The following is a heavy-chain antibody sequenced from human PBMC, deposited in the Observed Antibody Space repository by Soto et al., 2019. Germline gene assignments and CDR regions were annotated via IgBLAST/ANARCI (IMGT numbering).Heavy chain of an antibody. CDR3: ARGRLLVVFDY. J-gene: IGHJ4*02. V-gene: IGHV4-34*01. Sequence: SETLSLTCAVYGGSFSGYYWSWIRQPPGKGLEWIGEINHSGSTNYNPSLKSRVTISVDTSKNQFSLKLSSVTAADTAVYYCARGRLLVVFDYWGQGTLVTVSS. D-gene: IGHD1-26*01. CDR1: GGSFSGYY. CDR2: INHSGST.